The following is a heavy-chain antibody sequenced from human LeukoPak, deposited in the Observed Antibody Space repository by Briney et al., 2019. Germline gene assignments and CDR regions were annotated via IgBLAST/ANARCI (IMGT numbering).Heavy chain of an antibody. CDR3: GVAGTSLFDY. V-gene: IGHV3-48*04. J-gene: IGHJ4*02. Sequence: PGRSLRLSCAASGFTFSSYSMNWVRQAPGKGLEWVSYISSSSSTIYYADSVKGRFTISRDNAKNSLYLQMNSLRAEDTAVYYCGVAGTSLFDYWGQGTLVTVSS. D-gene: IGHD6-19*01. CDR1: GFTFSSYS. CDR2: ISSSSSTI.